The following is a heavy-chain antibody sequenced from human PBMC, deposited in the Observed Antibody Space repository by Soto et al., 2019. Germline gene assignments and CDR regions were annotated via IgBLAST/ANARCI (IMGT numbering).Heavy chain of an antibody. CDR1: GFTFISYA. V-gene: IGHV3-23*01. J-gene: IGHJ5*02. CDR3: AKERGSGWYKHWFDP. Sequence: EVQLLESGGGLVQPGGSLRLSCSASGFTFISYAMSWVRQAPGKGLEWVSAISGSGGSTYYADSVKGRFTISRDNSKNTLYLQMNSLRAEDTAVYYCAKERGSGWYKHWFDPWGQGTLVTVSS. CDR2: ISGSGGST. D-gene: IGHD6-19*01.